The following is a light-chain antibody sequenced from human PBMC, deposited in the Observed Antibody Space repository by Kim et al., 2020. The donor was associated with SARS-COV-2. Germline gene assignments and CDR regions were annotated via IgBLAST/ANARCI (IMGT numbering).Light chain of an antibody. CDR2: KDS. Sequence: SYELTQPSSLSVSPGQTARFTCSGDVLAKKYARWFQQKPGQAPVLVIYKDSERPSGIPERFSGSSSGTTVTLTISGAQVEDEADYYCYSASDNNLVFGGGAQLTVL. CDR1: VLAKKY. V-gene: IGLV3-27*01. J-gene: IGLJ2*01. CDR3: YSASDNNLV.